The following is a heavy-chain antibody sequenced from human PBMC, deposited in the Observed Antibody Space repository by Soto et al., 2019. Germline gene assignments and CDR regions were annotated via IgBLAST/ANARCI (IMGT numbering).Heavy chain of an antibody. J-gene: IGHJ6*02. V-gene: IGHV3-30-3*01. Sequence: GGSLRLSCAASGFTFSSYAMHWVRQAPGKGLEWVAVISYDGSNKYYADSVKGRFTISRDNSKNTLYLQMNSLRAEDTAVYYCARSIPVPAAILDYYYGMDVWGQGTTVTVSS. CDR2: ISYDGSNK. CDR3: ARSIPVPAAILDYYYGMDV. D-gene: IGHD2-2*02. CDR1: GFTFSSYA.